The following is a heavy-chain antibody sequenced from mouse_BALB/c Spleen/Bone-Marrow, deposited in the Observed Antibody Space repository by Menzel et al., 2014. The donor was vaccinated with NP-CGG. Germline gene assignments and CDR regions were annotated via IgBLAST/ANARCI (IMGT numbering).Heavy chain of an antibody. CDR3: ARGGRYDERTWFAY. Sequence: VHVKQSGAELVKPGASVKLSCKASGYTFTSYWMHWVKQRPGQGLEWIGEINPSNGRTNYNEKFKSKATLTVDKSSSTAYMQLSSLTSEDSAVYYCARGGRYDERTWFAYWGQGTLVTVSA. J-gene: IGHJ3*01. D-gene: IGHD2-14*01. CDR1: GYTFTSYW. V-gene: IGHV1S81*02. CDR2: INPSNGRT.